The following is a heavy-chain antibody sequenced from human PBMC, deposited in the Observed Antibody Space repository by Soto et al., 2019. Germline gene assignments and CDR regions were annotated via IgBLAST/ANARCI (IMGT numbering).Heavy chain of an antibody. CDR3: AREEIATAYNWFDP. CDR1: GDSVSSNSAA. Sequence: SQTLSLTCSISGDSVSSNSAAWNWIRPSPSRGLEWLGRTYYRSKWYNDYAVSVKSRITINPDTSKNQFSLHLNSVIPDDTAVYYCAREEIATAYNWFDPWGQGTLVTVSS. J-gene: IGHJ5*02. V-gene: IGHV6-1*01. D-gene: IGHD6-13*01. CDR2: TYYRSKWYN.